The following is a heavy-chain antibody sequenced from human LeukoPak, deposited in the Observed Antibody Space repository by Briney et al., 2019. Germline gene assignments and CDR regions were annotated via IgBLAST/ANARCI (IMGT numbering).Heavy chain of an antibody. CDR2: ISYDGTNK. CDR1: GFTFRNYG. Sequence: GRSLRLSCAASGFTFRNYGMHWVRQAPGKGLEWVAVISYDGTNKYYADSVNGRFTISRDNSKNTLYLQMSSLRAEDTAVYYCARDRNSYGPTPPFDYWGQGTLVTVSS. J-gene: IGHJ4*02. CDR3: ARDRNSYGPTPPFDY. D-gene: IGHD5-18*01. V-gene: IGHV3-30*03.